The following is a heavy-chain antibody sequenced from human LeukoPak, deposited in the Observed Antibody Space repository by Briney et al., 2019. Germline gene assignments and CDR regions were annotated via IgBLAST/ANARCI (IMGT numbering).Heavy chain of an antibody. Sequence: GGSLRLSCAASGFTFSNAWMSWVRQAPGKGLEWVAVISYDGRQKYYADSVKGRFTISRDNSKDTVYLQMNSLRDEDSATYYCVRVFLESLTAGYFDHWGQGTLVTVSP. V-gene: IGHV3-30*03. CDR3: VRVFLESLTAGYFDH. D-gene: IGHD3-3*01. CDR1: GFTFSNAW. J-gene: IGHJ4*02. CDR2: ISYDGRQK.